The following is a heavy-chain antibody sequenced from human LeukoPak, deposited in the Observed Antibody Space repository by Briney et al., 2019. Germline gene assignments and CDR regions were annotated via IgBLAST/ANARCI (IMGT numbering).Heavy chain of an antibody. V-gene: IGHV3-7*03. J-gene: IGHJ4*02. Sequence: AGSLRLSCAASGFTFSSYWMSWVRQAPGKGLEWVANIKQDGSEKYYVDSVKGRFAISRDNAKNSLYLQMNSMRAEDTAVYFCAKRGVVIRVILVGFHKEAYYFDSWGQGALVTVSS. CDR3: AKRGVVIRVILVGFHKEAYYFDS. D-gene: IGHD3-22*01. CDR1: GFTFSSYW. CDR2: IKQDGSEK.